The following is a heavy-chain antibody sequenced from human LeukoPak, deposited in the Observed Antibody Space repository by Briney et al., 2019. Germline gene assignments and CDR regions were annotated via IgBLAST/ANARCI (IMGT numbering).Heavy chain of an antibody. CDR2: IYYSGST. J-gene: IGHJ5*02. V-gene: IGHV4-59*01. CDR3: AREDYDFWSGSGSWFDP. Sequence: SETLSLTCTVSGGSISSYYWSWIRQPPGKGLEWIGYIYYSGSTNYNPSLKSRVTISVDTSKNQFSLKLSSVTAADTAVYYCAREDYDFWSGSGSWFDPWGQGTLVTVSS. D-gene: IGHD3-3*01. CDR1: GGSISSYY.